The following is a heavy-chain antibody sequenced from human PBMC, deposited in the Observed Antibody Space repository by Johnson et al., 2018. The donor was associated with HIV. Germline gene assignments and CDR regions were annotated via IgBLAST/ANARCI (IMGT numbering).Heavy chain of an antibody. CDR1: GFTVSSNY. J-gene: IGHJ3*02. CDR3: AKDLSDYGRIDAFDI. Sequence: QVQLVESRGGLVQPGGSLRLSCAASGFTVSSNYMSWVRQAPGKGLEWVAVISYDGSNQNYAESVKGRFTISRDNSKNTLSLQMNSLRAEDKAVYYCAKDLSDYGRIDAFDIWGQGTMVTVSS. V-gene: IGHV3-30*18. CDR2: ISYDGSNQ. D-gene: IGHD4-17*01.